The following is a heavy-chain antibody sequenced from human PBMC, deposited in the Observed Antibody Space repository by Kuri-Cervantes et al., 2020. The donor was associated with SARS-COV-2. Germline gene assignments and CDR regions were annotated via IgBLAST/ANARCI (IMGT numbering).Heavy chain of an antibody. CDR2: IPYVGNNK. Sequence: GESLKISCAASGFTFSNYAIHWVRQAPGKGLAWVAVIPYVGNNKYYADSVKGRFTISRDDSKNTLYLQMNSLRVEDTAVYYCAREFHDFWSGYYGPYYFYAMDVWGQGTTVTVSS. D-gene: IGHD3-3*01. CDR3: AREFHDFWSGYYGPYYFYAMDV. J-gene: IGHJ6*02. CDR1: GFTFSNYA. V-gene: IGHV3-30-3*01.